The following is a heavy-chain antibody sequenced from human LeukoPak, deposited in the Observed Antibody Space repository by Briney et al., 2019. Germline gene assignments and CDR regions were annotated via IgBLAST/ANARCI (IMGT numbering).Heavy chain of an antibody. J-gene: IGHJ6*03. CDR1: GGSISSYY. Sequence: TPSETLSLTCTVSGGSISSYYWSWIRQPPGKGLEWIGYIYYSGSTNYNPSLKSRVTISVDTSKNQFSLKLSSVTAADTAVYYCARAGTYYYYYYMDVWGKGTTVTVSS. D-gene: IGHD1-26*01. CDR2: IYYSGST. V-gene: IGHV4-59*01. CDR3: ARAGTYYYYYYMDV.